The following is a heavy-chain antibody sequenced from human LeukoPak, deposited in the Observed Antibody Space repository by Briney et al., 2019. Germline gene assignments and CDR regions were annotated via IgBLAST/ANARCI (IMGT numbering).Heavy chain of an antibody. CDR3: ARGNCSGGSCYPYYYYYMDV. CDR1: GYSISSGYY. CDR2: IYHSGST. J-gene: IGHJ6*03. V-gene: IGHV4-38-2*02. Sequence: SETLSLTCTVSGYSISSGYYWGWIRQPPGEGLEWIGSIYHSGSTYYNPSLKSRVTISVDTSKNQFSLKLSSVTAADTAVYYCARGNCSGGSCYPYYYYYMDVWGKGTTVTVSS. D-gene: IGHD2-15*01.